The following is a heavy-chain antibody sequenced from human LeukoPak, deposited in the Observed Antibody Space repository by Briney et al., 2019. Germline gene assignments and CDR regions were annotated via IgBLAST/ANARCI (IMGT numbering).Heavy chain of an antibody. V-gene: IGHV3-30*03. Sequence: PGGSLRLSCAASGFTFSSYGMHWVRQAPGKGLEWVAVISYDGSNKYYADSVKGRFTISRDNSKNTLYLQMNSLRAEDTAVYYCAIPRIQGLDLWCGEGGYYFDYWGQGTLVTVSS. D-gene: IGHD3-10*01. CDR1: GFTFSSYG. CDR3: AIPRIQGLDLWCGEGGYYFDY. CDR2: ISYDGSNK. J-gene: IGHJ4*02.